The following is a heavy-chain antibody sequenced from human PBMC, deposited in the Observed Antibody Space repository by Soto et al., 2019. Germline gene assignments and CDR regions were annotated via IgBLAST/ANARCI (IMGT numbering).Heavy chain of an antibody. D-gene: IGHD6-19*01. CDR1: GFTFSSYA. CDR2: ISYDGSNK. CDR3: ARDGIAVAGTGGGYYYYGMDV. V-gene: IGHV3-30-3*01. Sequence: GGSLRLSCAASGFTFSSYAMHWVRQAPGKGLEWVAVISYDGSNKYYADSVKGRFTISRDNSKNTLYLLMNSLRAEDTAVYYCARDGIAVAGTGGGYYYYGMDVWAQRTTVTVSS. J-gene: IGHJ6*02.